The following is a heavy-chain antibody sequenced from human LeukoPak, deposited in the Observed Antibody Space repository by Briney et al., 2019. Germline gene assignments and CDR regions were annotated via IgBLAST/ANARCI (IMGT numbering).Heavy chain of an antibody. CDR1: GFTFEDYA. CDR3: TTASKRDFYSYGMGV. Sequence: GGSLRLSCAASGFTFEDYAMHWVRQAPGKGLEWVSGTSWNSNTRGYADSVKGRFTISRDNAKKSLYLQMNSLRAEDTALYYCTTASKRDFYSYGMGVWGQGTTVTVSS. CDR2: TSWNSNTR. J-gene: IGHJ6*02. V-gene: IGHV3-9*01. D-gene: IGHD4-11*01.